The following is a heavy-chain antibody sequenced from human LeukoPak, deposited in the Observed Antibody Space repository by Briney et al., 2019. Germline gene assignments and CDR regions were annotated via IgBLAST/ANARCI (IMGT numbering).Heavy chain of an antibody. J-gene: IGHJ2*01. V-gene: IGHV3-23*01. CDR2: ITGSGGST. D-gene: IGHD2-15*01. CDR3: AKISSHRIRAFFDL. CDR1: GFTFSTYA. Sequence: GGSLRLSCAASGFTFSTYAMSWVRQAPGKGLQWVSAITGSGGSTYYADSVKGRFTISRDNSNDTVYLQMNTLRAEDTALYYCAKISSHRIRAFFDLWGRGTLVTVSS.